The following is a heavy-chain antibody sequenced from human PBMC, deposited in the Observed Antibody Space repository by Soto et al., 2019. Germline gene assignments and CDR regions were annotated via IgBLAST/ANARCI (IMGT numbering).Heavy chain of an antibody. CDR1: GGTFSNYA. CDR2: IIPIIGTT. J-gene: IGHJ5*02. Sequence: QVHLVQSGAEVKKPGSSVNVSCKASGGTFSNYAITWVRQAPGQGLEWLGRIIPIIGTTNVAQKFQGRVTITADESTTTAYMELSGLRSDVTAVYFCAKDGGADGYFGNWLGPWGQGTLGTVSS. V-gene: IGHV1-69*11. D-gene: IGHD5-12*01. CDR3: AKDGGADGYFGNWLGP.